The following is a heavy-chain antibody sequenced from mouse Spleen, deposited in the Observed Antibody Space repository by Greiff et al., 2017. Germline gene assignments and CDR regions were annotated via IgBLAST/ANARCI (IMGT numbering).Heavy chain of an antibody. J-gene: IGHJ4*01. CDR1: GFTFSSYA. CDR2: ISDGGSYT. CDR3: ARVGDYGYYAMDY. V-gene: IGHV5-4*03. D-gene: IGHD2-4*01. Sequence: EVKLVESGGGLVKPGGSLKLSCAASGFTFSSYAMSWVRQTPEKRLEWVATISDGGSYTYYPDNVKGRFTISRDNAKNNLYLQMSHLKSEDTAMYYCARVGDYGYYAMDYWGQGTSVTVSS.